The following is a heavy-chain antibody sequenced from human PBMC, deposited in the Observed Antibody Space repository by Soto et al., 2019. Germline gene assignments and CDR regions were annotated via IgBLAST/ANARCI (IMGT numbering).Heavy chain of an antibody. CDR2: IFCGDSDT. CDR3: ARSRRGAYSSGWYSPSGYYNYGIDV. V-gene: IGHV5-51*01. D-gene: IGHD6-19*01. Sequence: GESLKISCKGSGYRFANYWIGWVRQMPGKGLEWMGIIFCGDSDTRYSPSLQGQVSISADTSISTAYLQWTSLKASDTAMYYCARSRRGAYSSGWYSPSGYYNYGIDVWGQGTKVTVSS. CDR1: GYRFANYW. J-gene: IGHJ6*02.